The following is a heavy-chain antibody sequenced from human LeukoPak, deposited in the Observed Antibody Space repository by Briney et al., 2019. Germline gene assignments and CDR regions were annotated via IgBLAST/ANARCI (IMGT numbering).Heavy chain of an antibody. CDR3: ARSATPGYASGTYFPPPDSFDI. V-gene: IGHV3-21*01. CDR2: ISSSSSYI. Sequence: GGSLRLSCAASGFTFSSYSMNWVRQAPGKGLEWVSSISSSSSYIYYADSVKGRFTISRDNAKNSLYLQMNSLRAEDTAVYYCARSATPGYASGTYFPPPDSFDIWGQGTLVTVSS. D-gene: IGHD1-26*01. CDR1: GFTFSSYS. J-gene: IGHJ3*02.